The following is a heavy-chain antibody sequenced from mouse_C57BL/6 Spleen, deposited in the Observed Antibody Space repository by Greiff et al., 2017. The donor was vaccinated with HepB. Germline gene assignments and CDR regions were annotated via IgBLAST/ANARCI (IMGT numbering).Heavy chain of an antibody. CDR2: IKPSNGGT. J-gene: IGHJ2*01. Sequence: VQLQQPGTELVKPGASVKLFCKASGYTFTSYWMHWVKQRPGQGLEWIGNIKPSNGGTNYNEKFKSKATLTVDKSSITPDMQLSSLTSEDSAVYYCARLGVYYDYEGYWGQGTTLTVSS. CDR1: GYTFTSYW. V-gene: IGHV1-53*01. D-gene: IGHD2-4*01. CDR3: ARLGVYYDYEGY.